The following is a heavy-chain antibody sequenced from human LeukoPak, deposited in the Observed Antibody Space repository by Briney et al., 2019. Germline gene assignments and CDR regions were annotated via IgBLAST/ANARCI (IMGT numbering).Heavy chain of an antibody. V-gene: IGHV4-39*07. D-gene: IGHD3-10*01. CDR1: GGSISSSSYY. Sequence: SETLSLTCTVSGGSISSSSYYWGWIRQPPGKGLEWIGSIYYSGSTYYNPSLKSRVTISVDTSKNQFSLNLSSVTAADTAVYYCARLTLPQYGSGSYWAYYMDVWGKGTTVTVSS. J-gene: IGHJ6*03. CDR2: IYYSGST. CDR3: ARLTLPQYGSGSYWAYYMDV.